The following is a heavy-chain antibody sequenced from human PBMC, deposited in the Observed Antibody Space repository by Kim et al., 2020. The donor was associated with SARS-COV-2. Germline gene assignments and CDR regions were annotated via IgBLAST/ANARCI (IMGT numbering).Heavy chain of an antibody. V-gene: IGHV4-39*01. CDR1: GGSISSSSYY. CDR3: ARQGPSSIAAPPIFSAFDI. D-gene: IGHD6-6*01. J-gene: IGHJ3*02. CDR2: IYYSGST. Sequence: SETLSLTCTVSGGSISSSSYYWGWIRQPPGKGLEWIGNIYYSGSTYYNPSLKSRVTISVDTSKNQFSLKLSSVTAADTAVYYCARQGPSSIAAPPIFSAFDIWGQGTMVTVSS.